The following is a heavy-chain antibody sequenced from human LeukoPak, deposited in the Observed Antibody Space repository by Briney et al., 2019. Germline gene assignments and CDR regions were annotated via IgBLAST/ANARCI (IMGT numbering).Heavy chain of an antibody. D-gene: IGHD1-26*01. CDR1: GFTFSSYW. V-gene: IGHV3-7*01. CDR2: IKQDGSEK. J-gene: IGHJ6*03. Sequence: GGSLRLSCAASGFTFSSYWMSWVRQAPGKGLECVANIKQDGSEKYYVDSVRGRFTISRDNAKNSLYLQMNSLRAEDTAVYCCARVMYSGSYRYYYYYMDVWGKGTTVTISS. CDR3: ARVMYSGSYRYYYYYMDV.